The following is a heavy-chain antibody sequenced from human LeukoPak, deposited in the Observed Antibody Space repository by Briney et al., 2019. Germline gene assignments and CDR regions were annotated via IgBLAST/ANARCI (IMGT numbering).Heavy chain of an antibody. V-gene: IGHV1-18*01. CDR1: GYTFTSYG. D-gene: IGHD5-24*01. Sequence: GASVKVSCKASGYTFTSYGISWVRQAPGQGLEWMGWISAYNGNTNYAQKLQGRVTMTTDTSTSTAYMELRSLRSDDTAVYYCARSQRDPYYYGMDVWGQGTTVTVSS. CDR3: ARSQRDPYYYGMDV. CDR2: ISAYNGNT. J-gene: IGHJ6*02.